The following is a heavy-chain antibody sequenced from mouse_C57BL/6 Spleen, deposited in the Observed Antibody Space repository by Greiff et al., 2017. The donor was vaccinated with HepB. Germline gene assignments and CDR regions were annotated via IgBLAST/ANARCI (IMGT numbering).Heavy chain of an antibody. V-gene: IGHV1-72*01. CDR1: GYTFTSYW. CDR2: IDPNSGGT. D-gene: IGHD1-1*01. J-gene: IGHJ4*01. Sequence: VQLQQPGAELVKPGASVKLSCKASGYTFTSYWMHWVKQRPGRGLEWIGRIDPNSGGTKYNEKFKSKATLTVDKPSSTAYMQLSSLTSEDSAVYYCASYYGSRYYYAMDYWGQGTSVTVSS. CDR3: ASYYGSRYYYAMDY.